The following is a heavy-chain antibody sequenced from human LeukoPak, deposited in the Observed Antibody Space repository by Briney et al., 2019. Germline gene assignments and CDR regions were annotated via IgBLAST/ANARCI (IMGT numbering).Heavy chain of an antibody. J-gene: IGHJ5*02. CDR1: GLTFSSYW. D-gene: IGHD3-10*01. CDR3: ARDRIAWGSGGLDWFDP. V-gene: IGHV3-7*01. Sequence: GGSLRLSCAASGLTFSSYWMSWVRQAPGKGLEWVANIKKDGSEKYYVDSVKGRFTISRDNAKNSLYLQMNSLRAEDTAVYYCARDRIAWGSGGLDWFDPWGQGTLVTASS. CDR2: IKKDGSEK.